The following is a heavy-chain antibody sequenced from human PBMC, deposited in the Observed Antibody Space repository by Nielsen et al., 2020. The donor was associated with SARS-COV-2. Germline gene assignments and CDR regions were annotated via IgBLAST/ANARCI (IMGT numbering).Heavy chain of an antibody. CDR2: ISWNSGSI. CDR1: GFTFDDYA. V-gene: IGHV3-9*01. D-gene: IGHD3-22*01. CDR3: AKSSRGGYLSGYYYYGMDV. J-gene: IGHJ6*02. Sequence: SLKISCAASGFTFDDYAMHWVRQAPGKGLEWVSGISWNSGSIGYADSVKGRFTISRDNAKNSLYLQMNSLRAEDTALYYCAKSSRGGYLSGYYYYGMDVWGQGTTVTVSS.